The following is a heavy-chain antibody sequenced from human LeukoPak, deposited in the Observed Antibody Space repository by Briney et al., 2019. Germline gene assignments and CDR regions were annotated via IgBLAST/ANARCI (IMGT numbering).Heavy chain of an antibody. CDR3: ARDSRDVYYYVGTDS. J-gene: IGHJ4*02. CDR2: ISGGGDT. Sequence: GGSLRLSCAASGFAVGSSYMNWIRQAPGKGLEWVSLISGGGDTFYADSVKGRFTISRHSSKNTLFLEMGSLRPEDTAVYFCARDSRDVYYYVGTDSWGQGTLVTVSS. D-gene: IGHD5-24*01. V-gene: IGHV3-53*04. CDR1: GFAVGSSY.